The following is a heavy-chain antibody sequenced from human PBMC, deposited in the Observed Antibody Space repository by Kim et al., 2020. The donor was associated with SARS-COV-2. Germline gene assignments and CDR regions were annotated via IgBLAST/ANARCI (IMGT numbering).Heavy chain of an antibody. J-gene: IGHJ6*02. CDR1: GFTFSSYS. D-gene: IGHD4-17*01. Sequence: GGSLRLSCAASGFTFSSYSMNWVRQAPGKGLEWVSYISSSSSTIYYADSVKGRFTISRDNAKNSLYLQMNSLRAEDTAVYYCARVPLYGDYKHGMDVWGQGTTVTVSS. CDR2: ISSSSSTI. V-gene: IGHV3-48*04. CDR3: ARVPLYGDYKHGMDV.